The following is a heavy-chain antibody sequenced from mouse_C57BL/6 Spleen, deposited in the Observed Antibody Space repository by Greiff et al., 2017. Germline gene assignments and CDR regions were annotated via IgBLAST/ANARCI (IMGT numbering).Heavy chain of an antibody. V-gene: IGHV6-6*01. D-gene: IGHD2-4*01. CDR3: TRDYDGYWAFDV. CDR1: GFTFSDDW. Sequence: EVKLVESGGGLVQPGGSMKLSCAASGFTFSDDWMDWVRQSPEKGLEWVAEIRNKANNHATYYAVSVKGRFTITRDDSKRSVYLQMNSLRAEDTGIYYYTRDYDGYWAFDVWGTGTTVTVSS. J-gene: IGHJ1*03. CDR2: IRNKANNHAT.